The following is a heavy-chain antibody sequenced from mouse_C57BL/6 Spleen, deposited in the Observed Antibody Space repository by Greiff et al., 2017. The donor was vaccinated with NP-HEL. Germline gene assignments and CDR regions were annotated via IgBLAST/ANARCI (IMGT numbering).Heavy chain of an antibody. CDR1: GYAFSSYW. CDR3: ARGKYYGSSYPYAMDY. J-gene: IGHJ4*01. CDR2: IYPGDGDT. Sequence: QVQLKESGAELVKPGASVKISCKASGYAFSSYWMNWVKQRPGKGLEWIGQIYPGDGDTNYNGKFKGKATLTADKSSSTAYMQLSSLTSEDSAVYFCARGKYYGSSYPYAMDYWGQGTSVTVSS. V-gene: IGHV1-80*01. D-gene: IGHD1-1*01.